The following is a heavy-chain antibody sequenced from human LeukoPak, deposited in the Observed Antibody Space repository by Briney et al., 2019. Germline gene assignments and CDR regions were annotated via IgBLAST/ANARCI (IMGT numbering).Heavy chain of an antibody. Sequence: PGGSLRLSCAASGFTFSSYAISSARQAPGKGLEWDSAVSRSGANTYYTDSVRGRFTISRHNSKNTLYLEMDSLRAGDTGLYYCAKENGAGYGYGMDLWGQGTTVSVSS. J-gene: IGHJ6*02. V-gene: IGHV3-23*01. D-gene: IGHD2-2*03. CDR3: AKENGAGYGYGMDL. CDR2: VSRSGANT. CDR1: GFTFSSYA.